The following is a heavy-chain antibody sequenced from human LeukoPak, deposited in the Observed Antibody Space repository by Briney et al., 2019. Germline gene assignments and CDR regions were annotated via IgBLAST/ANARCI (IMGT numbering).Heavy chain of an antibody. CDR1: GFAFSNYW. CDR2: VDIDGSTT. Sequence: GGSLRLSCAASGFAFSNYWMHWVRQAPGKGLVWVSRVDIDGSTTTYADSVKGRFTISRDNAKNTLYLQMNRLRSEDTAVYYCARDLEEAAAETRGGQGTLVTVSS. D-gene: IGHD6-13*01. J-gene: IGHJ4*02. CDR3: ARDLEEAAAETR. V-gene: IGHV3-74*01.